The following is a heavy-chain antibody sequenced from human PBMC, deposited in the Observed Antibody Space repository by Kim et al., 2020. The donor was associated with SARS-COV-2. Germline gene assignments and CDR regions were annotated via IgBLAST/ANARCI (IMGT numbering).Heavy chain of an antibody. V-gene: IGHV3-30*18. CDR1: GFTFNTYG. J-gene: IGHJ4*02. Sequence: GGSLRLSCAASGFTFNTYGMHWVRQAPGKGLEWVAVISYDGSHKYYEDSVKGRFTIYRDNSKNTLYLQMNSLRIEDTAVYYCAKSFSGSYFGYDYWGQGTLVTVS. CDR2: ISYDGSHK. D-gene: IGHD1-26*01. CDR3: AKSFSGSYFGYDY.